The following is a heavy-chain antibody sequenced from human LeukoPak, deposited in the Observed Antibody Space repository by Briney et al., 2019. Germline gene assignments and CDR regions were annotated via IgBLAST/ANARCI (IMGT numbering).Heavy chain of an antibody. V-gene: IGHV3-23*01. CDR2: ISGSGGST. CDR1: GFTFSSYA. J-gene: IGHJ4*02. Sequence: GGSLRLSCAASGFTFSSYAMSWVRQAPGKGLEWVSAISGSGGSTYYADSVKGRFTISRDNSKNTLYLQMNSLRAEDTAVYYCAKDIVVVPAAMEDYWGQGTLVTVSS. D-gene: IGHD2-2*01. CDR3: AKDIVVVPAAMEDY.